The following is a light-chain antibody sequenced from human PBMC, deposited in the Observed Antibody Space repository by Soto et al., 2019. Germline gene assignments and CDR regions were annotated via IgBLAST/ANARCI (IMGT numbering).Light chain of an antibody. J-gene: IGLJ1*01. Sequence: QSVLTQPASVSESPEQLITIACTVTSSDVGNYNVVSWYQHHPGRAPNVLIYEGTKRPSGGANRFSVSSSVHFASLTISGLQAEDEANYYCASSAGGDTYVFGTGTQVPLL. CDR2: EGT. CDR1: SSDVGNYNV. V-gene: IGLV2-23*01. CDR3: ASSAGGDTYV.